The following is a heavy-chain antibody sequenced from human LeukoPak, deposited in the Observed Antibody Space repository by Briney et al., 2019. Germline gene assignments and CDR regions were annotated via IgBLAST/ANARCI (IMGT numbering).Heavy chain of an antibody. J-gene: IGHJ4*02. D-gene: IGHD5-18*01. CDR1: GGSVSSGSYY. Sequence: SETLSLTCTVSGGSVSSGSYYWSWIRQPPGKGLEWIGYIYYSGSTNYNPSLKSRVTISVDTSKNQFSLKLSSVTAADTAVYYCARGDTAMVTGFDYWGQGTLVTVSS. CDR2: IYYSGST. V-gene: IGHV4-61*01. CDR3: ARGDTAMVTGFDY.